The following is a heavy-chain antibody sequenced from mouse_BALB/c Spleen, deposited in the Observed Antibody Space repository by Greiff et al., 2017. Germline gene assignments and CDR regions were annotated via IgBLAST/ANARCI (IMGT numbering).Heavy chain of an antibody. D-gene: IGHD2-12*01. J-gene: IGHJ2*01. Sequence: VQRVESGAELVRPGTSVKISCKASGYTFTNYWLGWVKQRPGHGLEWIGDIYPGGGYTNYNEKFKGKATLTADTSSSTAYMQLSSLTSEDSAVYFCARGLLSSPTTFFDYWGQGTTLTVSS. CDR3: ARGLLSSPTTFFDY. CDR2: IYPGGGYT. CDR1: GYTFTNYW. V-gene: IGHV1-63*02.